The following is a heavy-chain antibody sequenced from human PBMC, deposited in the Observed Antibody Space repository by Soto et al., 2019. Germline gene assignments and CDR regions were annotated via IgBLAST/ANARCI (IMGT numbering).Heavy chain of an antibody. CDR2: IYYSWST. CDR3: ATLDTGIAAGNY. D-gene: IGHD6-25*01. J-gene: IGHJ4*02. CDR1: GGSISSSSYY. V-gene: IGHV4-39*01. Sequence: QLQLQESGPGLVKPSETLSLTCTVSGGSISSSSYYWGWIRQPPGKGLEWIGSIYYSWSTYYNPSLKSQVTISVDTAKTQCSLKLSSVTAADTAVYYCATLDTGIAAGNYWGQGTLVTVSS.